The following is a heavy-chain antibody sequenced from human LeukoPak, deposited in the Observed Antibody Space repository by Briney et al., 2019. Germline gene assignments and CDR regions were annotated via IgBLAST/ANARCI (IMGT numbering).Heavy chain of an antibody. CDR1: GFSFSNYA. CDR3: ATRGSTWYVLGDY. CDR2: ISYDGGNK. D-gene: IGHD1-26*01. Sequence: PGGSLRLSCAASGFSFSNYATHWVRQAPGKGLEWVAFISYDGGNKYYADSVKGRFTISRDNPKNTLYLQMNSLRAEDTAVYYCATRGSTWYVLGDYWSQGTLVTVSS. V-gene: IGHV3-30-3*01. J-gene: IGHJ4*02.